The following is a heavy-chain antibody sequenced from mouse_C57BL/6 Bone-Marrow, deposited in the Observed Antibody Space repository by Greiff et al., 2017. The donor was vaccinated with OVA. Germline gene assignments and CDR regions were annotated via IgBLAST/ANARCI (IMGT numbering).Heavy chain of an antibody. CDR1: GYTFTSYG. CDR2: IYPRSGNT. J-gene: IGHJ2*01. D-gene: IGHD2-12*01. V-gene: IGHV1-81*01. CDR3: ARPYYTPFDY. Sequence: QVQLQQSGAELARPGASVKLSCKASGYTFTSYGISWVKQRTGQGLEWIGEIYPRSGNTYYNEKFKGKATLTADKSSSTAYMELRSLTSEDSAVYFCARPYYTPFDYWGQGTTLTVSS.